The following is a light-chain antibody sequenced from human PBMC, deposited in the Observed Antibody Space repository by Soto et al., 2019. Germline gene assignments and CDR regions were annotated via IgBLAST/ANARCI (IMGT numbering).Light chain of an antibody. J-gene: IGKJ1*01. CDR3: QQYSNFAT. CDR1: QNIGTS. Sequence: DIQMTQSPSALSASVGDRVTLTCRASQNIGTSLAWYQQKPGRAPKVLIYDVSTLERGVPSRFSGSQFGSEFTPTISGLQPDDFATYYCQQYSNFATFGQGTNV. V-gene: IGKV1-5*01. CDR2: DVS.